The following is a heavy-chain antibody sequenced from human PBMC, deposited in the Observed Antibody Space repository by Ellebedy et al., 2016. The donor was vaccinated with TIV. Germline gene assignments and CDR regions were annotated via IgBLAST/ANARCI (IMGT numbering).Heavy chain of an antibody. J-gene: IGHJ4*02. CDR3: ASERSGYDFDY. Sequence: PGGSLRLSCAASGFTFRNYAMNWVRQAPGKGLEWVAVLWYDGSRDYYADSVKGRFTVSIDNSKNTLFLQMNSLRTEDTAVYYCASERSGYDFDYWGQGTLVTVSA. D-gene: IGHD5-12*01. CDR1: GFTFRNYA. V-gene: IGHV3-33*08. CDR2: LWYDGSRD.